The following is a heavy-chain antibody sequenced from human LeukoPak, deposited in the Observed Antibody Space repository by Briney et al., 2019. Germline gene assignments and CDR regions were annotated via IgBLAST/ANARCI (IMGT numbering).Heavy chain of an antibody. CDR2: ISAYNGNT. CDR3: ARSGIAVAEAKYYFDY. CDR1: GYTFTSYG. D-gene: IGHD6-19*01. Sequence: ASVKVSCKASGYTFTSYGISWVRQAPGQGLEWMGWISAYNGNTDYAQKLQGRVTMTTDTSTSTAYMELRSLRSDDTAVYYCARSGIAVAEAKYYFDYWGQGTLVTVSS. V-gene: IGHV1-18*01. J-gene: IGHJ4*02.